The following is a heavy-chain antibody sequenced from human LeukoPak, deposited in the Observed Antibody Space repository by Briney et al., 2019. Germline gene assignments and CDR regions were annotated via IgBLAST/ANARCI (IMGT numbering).Heavy chain of an antibody. CDR2: ISYDGSNK. Sequence: GRSLRLSCAASGFTFRSYGMHWVREAPGKGLEWVAVISYDGSNKYILDSVKGRFTISRDNSKNTLYLQMNSLRPEDTAVYYCAKDGVGNSGAFDIWRQGTVVTVSS. J-gene: IGHJ3*02. CDR1: GFTFRSYG. V-gene: IGHV3-30*18. D-gene: IGHD3-10*01. CDR3: AKDGVGNSGAFDI.